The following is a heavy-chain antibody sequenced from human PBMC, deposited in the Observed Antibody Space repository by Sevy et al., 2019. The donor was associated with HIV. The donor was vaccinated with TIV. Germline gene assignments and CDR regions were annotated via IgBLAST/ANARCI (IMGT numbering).Heavy chain of an antibody. CDR3: ARDIDYYDSSSWFDP. CDR1: GFTFSSYA. J-gene: IGHJ5*02. CDR2: ISYDGSNK. D-gene: IGHD3-22*01. Sequence: GGSLRLSCAASGFTFSSYAMHWVRQAPGKGLEWVAIISYDGSNKYYADSVKGRLTISRDKSKNTLYLQMNSLRAEDTAVYYCARDIDYYDSSSWFDPWGQGTLVTVSS. V-gene: IGHV3-30-3*01.